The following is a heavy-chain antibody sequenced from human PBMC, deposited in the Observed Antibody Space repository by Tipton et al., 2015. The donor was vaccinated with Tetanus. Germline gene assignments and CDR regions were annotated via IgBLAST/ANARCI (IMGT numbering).Heavy chain of an antibody. J-gene: IGHJ6*01. CDR1: GASISSGGYF. V-gene: IGHV4-61*08. CDR3: ARDRITGPTGRYYAMDV. CDR2: IYYSGSA. Sequence: TLSLTCSVSGASISSGGYFWTWIRQPPGKALEWVAHIYYSGSATYNPSVASRATVSIDMSKNQFSLRLTSATAADTAVYYCARDRITGPTGRYYAMDVWGQGTTVTVSS. D-gene: IGHD1-7*01.